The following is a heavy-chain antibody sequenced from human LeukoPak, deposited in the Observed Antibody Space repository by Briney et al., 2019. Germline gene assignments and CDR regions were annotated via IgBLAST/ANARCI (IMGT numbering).Heavy chain of an antibody. J-gene: IGHJ5*02. CDR3: ARVQVLGQPPVRHRGYSYGYKEGYDSDAPNWFDP. CDR1: GYTFTSYY. Sequence: ASVKVSCKASGYTFTSYYMHWVRQAPGQGLEWMGIINPSGGSTSYAQKFQGRVTMTRDMSTSTVYMELSSLRSEDTAVYYCARVQVLGQPPVRHRGYSYGYKEGYDSDAPNWFDPWGQGTLVTVSS. CDR2: INPSGGST. V-gene: IGHV1-46*01. D-gene: IGHD5-18*01.